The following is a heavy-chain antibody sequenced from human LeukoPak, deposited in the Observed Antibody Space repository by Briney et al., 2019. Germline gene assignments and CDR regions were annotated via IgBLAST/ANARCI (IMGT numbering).Heavy chain of an antibody. Sequence: PGGSLRLSCAASGFTFSSYAMSWVRQAPGKGLEWVSTISGSGGSTYYADSVKGRFTISRDNSKNILNLQMNSLRAEDTAVYYCAKDPLTSWIHYYFDYWGQGTLVTVSS. CDR2: ISGSGGST. V-gene: IGHV3-23*01. CDR3: AKDPLTSWIHYYFDY. J-gene: IGHJ4*02. D-gene: IGHD5-18*01. CDR1: GFTFSSYA.